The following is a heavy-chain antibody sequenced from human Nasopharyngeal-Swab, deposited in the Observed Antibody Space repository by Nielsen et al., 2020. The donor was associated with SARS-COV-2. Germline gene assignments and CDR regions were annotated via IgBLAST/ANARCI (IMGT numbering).Heavy chain of an antibody. Sequence: GESLKISCTASGFNFSSFWMSWVRQAPGKGLEWVANMKQDGSVKYYLDSVKGRFTISRDNAKNSLFLEMNSLRAEDTAVYYCASQERGGSGSSWGRGTLVTVSS. CDR1: GFNFSSFW. V-gene: IGHV3-7*01. D-gene: IGHD3-10*01. CDR3: ASQERGGSGSS. CDR2: MKQDGSVK. J-gene: IGHJ4*02.